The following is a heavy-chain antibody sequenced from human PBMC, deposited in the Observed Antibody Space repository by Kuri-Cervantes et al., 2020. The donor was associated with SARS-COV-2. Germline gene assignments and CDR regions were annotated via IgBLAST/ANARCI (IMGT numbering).Heavy chain of an antibody. Sequence: GESLKISCAASGFTFRSSGMHWVRQAPGKGLEWVALLSNDGAHEYYADSVKGRFTISRDNFKNTLFLQMNSLRSEDTAMYYCAKGGDFWSGFTYFDSCDPGTLVTVSS. D-gene: IGHD3-3*01. CDR3: AKGGDFWSGFTYFDS. CDR1: GFTFRSSG. V-gene: IGHV3-30*18. J-gene: IGHJ4*02. CDR2: LSNDGAHE.